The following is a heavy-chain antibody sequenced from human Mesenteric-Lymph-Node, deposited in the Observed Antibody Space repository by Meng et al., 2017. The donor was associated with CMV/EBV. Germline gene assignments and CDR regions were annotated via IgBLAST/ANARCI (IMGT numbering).Heavy chain of an antibody. V-gene: IGHV4-30-4*08. Sequence: TGSGGSNSSGDYYWSWIRQPPGKGLEWIGYIYYSGSTYYNPSLKSRVTISVDTSKNQFSLKLSSVTAADTAVYYCARGGVLVVAQFDPWGQGTLVTVSS. D-gene: IGHD3-22*01. J-gene: IGHJ5*02. CDR1: GGSNSSGDYY. CDR2: IYYSGST. CDR3: ARGGVLVVAQFDP.